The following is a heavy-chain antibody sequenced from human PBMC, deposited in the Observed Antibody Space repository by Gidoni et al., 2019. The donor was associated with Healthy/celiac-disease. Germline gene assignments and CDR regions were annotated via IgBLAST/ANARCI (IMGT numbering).Heavy chain of an antibody. CDR3: ARVRAPPDSSGYYHGRGAFDI. CDR2: IIPIFGTA. J-gene: IGHJ3*02. Sequence: QVQLVQSGAEVKKPGSSVKVSCKASGGTFSSYAISWVRQAPGQGLEWMGGIIPIFGTANYAQKFQGRVTITADKSTSTAYMELSSLRSEDTAVYYCARVRAPPDSSGYYHGRGAFDIWGQGTMVTVSS. V-gene: IGHV1-69*06. CDR1: GGTFSSYA. D-gene: IGHD3-22*01.